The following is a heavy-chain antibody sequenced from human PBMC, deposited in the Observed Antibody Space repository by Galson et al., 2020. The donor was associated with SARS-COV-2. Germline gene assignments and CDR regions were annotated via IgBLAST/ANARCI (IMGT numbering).Heavy chain of an antibody. CDR2: INHSGST. J-gene: IGHJ6*02. CDR1: GGSFSGYY. D-gene: IGHD5-18*01. CDR3: ARGLQGVHTGMGTCYDCYGMDV. V-gene: IGHV4-34*01. Sequence: ETSETLSLTCAVYGGSFSGYYWSWIRQPPGQGLEWIGEINHSGSTNSNPSLKSRVTISVDTSKNQFSLKLSSVTAADTAAYDCARGLQGVHTGMGTCYDCYGMDVWGQGSTVTVS.